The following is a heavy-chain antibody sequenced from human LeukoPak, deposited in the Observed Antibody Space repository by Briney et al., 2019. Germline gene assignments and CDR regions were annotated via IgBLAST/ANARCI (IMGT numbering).Heavy chain of an antibody. CDR3: ASSKNYYDTSGLDY. V-gene: IGHV1-18*01. CDR1: GYTFTSYG. J-gene: IGHJ4*02. CDR2: ISAYNGNT. D-gene: IGHD3-22*01. Sequence: ASVKVSCKASGYTFTSYGISWVRQAPGQGLEWWGGISAYNGNTNYAQKLQGRVTMTTDTSASTAYMELRSLRSDDTAVYYCASSKNYYDTSGLDYWGQGTLVTVSS.